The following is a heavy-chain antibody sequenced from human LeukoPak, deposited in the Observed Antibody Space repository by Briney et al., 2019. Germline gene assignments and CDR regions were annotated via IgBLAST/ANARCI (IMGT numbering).Heavy chain of an antibody. D-gene: IGHD4-17*01. CDR3: ARESGSVTSEVDFDY. Sequence: QPGGSLRLSCAASGFTLSSYWMHWVRQAPGKGLVWVSRINSDGSSTSYADSVKGRFTISRDNAKNSLYLQMNSLRAEDTAVYYCARESGSVTSEVDFDYWGQGTLVTVSS. J-gene: IGHJ4*02. CDR2: INSDGSST. CDR1: GFTLSSYW. V-gene: IGHV3-74*01.